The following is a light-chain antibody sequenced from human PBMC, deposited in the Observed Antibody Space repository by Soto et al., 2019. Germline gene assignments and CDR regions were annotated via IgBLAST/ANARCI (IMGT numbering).Light chain of an antibody. V-gene: IGKV3-11*01. CDR1: QTVGTF. Sequence: EIVMTQSPATLSLSPGERATLSCRASQTVGTFLAWYQQKPGQAPRLVIYDASKRATGIPARFSGSGSGTDFLPIISSIEPEDCAVYCCQHRTNWPRTFGQGTKLDIK. CDR2: DAS. J-gene: IGKJ2*01. CDR3: QHRTNWPRT.